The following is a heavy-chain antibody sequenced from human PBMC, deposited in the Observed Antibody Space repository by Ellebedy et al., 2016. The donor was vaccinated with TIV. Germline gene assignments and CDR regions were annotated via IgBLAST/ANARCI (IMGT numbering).Heavy chain of an antibody. CDR2: IYNSGAT. J-gene: IGHJ4*02. Sequence: SETLSLTCSVSGASISNSGYYWGWIRQSPGKRLEWIGSIYNSGATYYNPSLESRVTISVDTAKNQFSLGLTFVTAADTAIYYCARRTDSGSYYDYFNHWGQGTLVTVSS. CDR3: ARRTDSGSYYDYFNH. CDR1: GASISNSGYY. V-gene: IGHV4-39*01. D-gene: IGHD1-26*01.